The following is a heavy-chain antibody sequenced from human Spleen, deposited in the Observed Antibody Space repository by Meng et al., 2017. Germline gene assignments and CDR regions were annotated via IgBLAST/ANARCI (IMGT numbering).Heavy chain of an antibody. CDR2: ISSSSDYI. Sequence: GESLKISCAASGFTFSAYSMNWVRHAPGKGLEWVASISSSSDYIYYADSLKGRFTISRDNAKSSLYLHMNSLTAEDTAVYYCARVGSGWYQASRFDYWGQGTLVTVSS. CDR3: ARVGSGWYQASRFDY. D-gene: IGHD6-19*01. J-gene: IGHJ4*02. CDR1: GFTFSAYS. V-gene: IGHV3-21*01.